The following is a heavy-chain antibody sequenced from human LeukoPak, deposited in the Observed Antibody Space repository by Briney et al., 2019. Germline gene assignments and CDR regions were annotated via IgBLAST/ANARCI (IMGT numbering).Heavy chain of an antibody. CDR2: IYYSGST. J-gene: IGHJ5*02. Sequence: PSETLSLTCAVYGGSFSGYYWSWIRQHPGKGLEWIGYIYYSGSTYYNPSLKSRVTISVDTSKNQFSLKLSSVTAADTAVYYCARTSRWFDPWGQGTLVTVSS. D-gene: IGHD2-2*01. V-gene: IGHV4-31*11. CDR1: GGSFSGYY. CDR3: ARTSRWFDP.